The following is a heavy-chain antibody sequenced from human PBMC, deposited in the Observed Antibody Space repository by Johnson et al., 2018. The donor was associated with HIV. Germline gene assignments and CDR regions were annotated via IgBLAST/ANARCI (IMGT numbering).Heavy chain of an antibody. CDR2: ISWDGGST. CDR3: AKGAVAGINDAFDI. V-gene: IGHV3-43*02. CDR1: GFTFDDYA. J-gene: IGHJ3*02. Sequence: VQLVESGGGVVRPGGSLRLSCAASGFTFDDYAMHWVRQAPGKGLEWVSGISWDGGSTYYADSMNGRFTISRDNSKNSLYLQMNSLRTEDTALYYCAKGAVAGINDAFDIWGQGTMVTVSS. D-gene: IGHD6-19*01.